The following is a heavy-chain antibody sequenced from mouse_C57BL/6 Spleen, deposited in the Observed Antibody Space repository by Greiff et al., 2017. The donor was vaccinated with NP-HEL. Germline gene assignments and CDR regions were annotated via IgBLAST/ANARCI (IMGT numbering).Heavy chain of an antibody. CDR3: AREDGSSYVDFDY. CDR1: GFTFSSYA. Sequence: EVMLVESGGGLVKPGGSLKLSCAASGFTFSSYAMSWVRQTPEKRLEWVATISDGGSYTYYPDNVKGRFTISRDNAKNNLYLQMSHLKSEDTAMYYCAREDGSSYVDFDYWGQGTTLTVSS. CDR2: ISDGGSYT. D-gene: IGHD1-1*01. J-gene: IGHJ2*01. V-gene: IGHV5-4*01.